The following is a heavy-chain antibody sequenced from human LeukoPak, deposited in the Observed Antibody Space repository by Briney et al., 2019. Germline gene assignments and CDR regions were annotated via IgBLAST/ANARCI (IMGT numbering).Heavy chain of an antibody. CDR3: AKDPRFGELSDY. CDR2: MSSGSSFI. D-gene: IGHD3-10*02. V-gene: IGHV3-21*04. CDR1: GFTFSTYS. J-gene: IGHJ4*02. Sequence: KPGGSLRLSCAASGFTFSTYSMNWVRQAPGKGLEWVSSMSSGSSFIYYADSVKGRFTISRDNSKNTLYLQMNSLRAEDTAVYYCAKDPRFGELSDYWGQGTLVTVSS.